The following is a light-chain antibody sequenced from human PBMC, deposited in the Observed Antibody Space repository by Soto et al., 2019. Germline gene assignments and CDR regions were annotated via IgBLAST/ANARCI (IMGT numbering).Light chain of an antibody. Sequence: EIVLTQYPATLSLSPGEGATLSCRGSQSVSSTFLAWYQHKPGRPPRLLIYGASSRATDIPDRFSGGGSGTDFTLTIISLEPEDFAVYYCQQYGSSPWTFGQGTKVDIK. CDR3: QQYGSSPWT. J-gene: IGKJ1*01. CDR2: GAS. CDR1: QSVSSTF. V-gene: IGKV3-20*01.